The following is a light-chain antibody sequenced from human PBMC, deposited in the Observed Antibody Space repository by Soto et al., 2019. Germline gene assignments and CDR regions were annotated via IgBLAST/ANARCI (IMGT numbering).Light chain of an antibody. V-gene: IGKV3-15*01. CDR3: QQYNNWPFT. CDR1: QSVSSN. CDR2: GAS. J-gene: IGKJ3*01. Sequence: EIVMTQSPATLSVSPGERATLSCRASQSVSSNLAWYQQKPGQAPRLFIYGASTRATGIPARFSGSGSGTEFTLTISSLQSEDFAVYCCQQYNNWPFTFGPGTKVDIK.